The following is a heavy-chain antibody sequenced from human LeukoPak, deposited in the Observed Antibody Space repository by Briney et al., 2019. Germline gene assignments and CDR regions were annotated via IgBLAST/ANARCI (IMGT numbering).Heavy chain of an antibody. D-gene: IGHD2-21*02. J-gene: IGHJ3*02. CDR2: ISYDGSNK. V-gene: IGHV3-30-3*01. CDR3: AQVPGTAGDDAFDI. Sequence: GRSLRLSCAASGFTFSSYAMHWVRQAPGKGLEWVAVISYDGSNKYYADSVKGRFTISRDNSKNTLYLQMNSLRAEDTAVYYCAQVPGTAGDDAFDIWGQGTMVTVSS. CDR1: GFTFSSYA.